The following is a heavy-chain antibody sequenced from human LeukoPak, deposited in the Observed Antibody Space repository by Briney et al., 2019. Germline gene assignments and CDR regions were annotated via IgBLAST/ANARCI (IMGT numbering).Heavy chain of an antibody. CDR1: GYTFTSYD. V-gene: IGHV1-2*02. J-gene: IGHJ3*02. CDR3: ASLHYDFWSGYYTSDAFDI. CDR2: INPNSGGT. D-gene: IGHD3-3*01. Sequence: ASVKVSCKASGYTFTSYDINWVRQATGQGLEWMGWINPNSGGTNYAQKFQGRVTMTRDTSISTAYMELSRLRSDDTAVYYCASLHYDFWSGYYTSDAFDIWGQGTMVTVSS.